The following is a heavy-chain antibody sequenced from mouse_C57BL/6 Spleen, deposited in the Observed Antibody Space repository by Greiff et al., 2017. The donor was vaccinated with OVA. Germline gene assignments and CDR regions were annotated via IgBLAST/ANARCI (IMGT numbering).Heavy chain of an antibody. D-gene: IGHD1-1*01. CDR1: GYTFTSYW. CDR3: ARHYYGSSSWYFDV. V-gene: IGHV1-53*01. Sequence: QVQLQQSGPELVKPGASVKLSCKASGYTFTSYWMHWVKQRLGQGLEWIGNINPSNGGTNYNEKFKSKATLTVDKSSSTAYMQLSSLTSEDSAVYYCARHYYGSSSWYFDVWGTGTTVTVSS. J-gene: IGHJ1*03. CDR2: INPSNGGT.